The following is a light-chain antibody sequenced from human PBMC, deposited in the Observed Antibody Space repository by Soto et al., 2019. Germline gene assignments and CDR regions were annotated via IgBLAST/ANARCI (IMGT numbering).Light chain of an antibody. CDR3: RSYDSSPSGYVV. V-gene: IGLV1-40*01. CDR1: SSNIGAGYD. J-gene: IGLJ2*01. CDR2: GNS. Sequence: QSVLTQPPSVSGAPGQRVTISCTGSSSNIGAGYDVHWYQQLPGTAPKLLIYGNSNRPSGVTDRFSGSKSGTSASLAITGLHAEDEADYYCRSYDSSPSGYVVFGGGTKLTVL.